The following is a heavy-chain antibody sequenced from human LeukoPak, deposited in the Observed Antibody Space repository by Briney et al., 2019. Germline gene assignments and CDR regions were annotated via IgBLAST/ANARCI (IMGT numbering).Heavy chain of an antibody. CDR2: ISYDGSNK. J-gene: IGHJ2*01. V-gene: IGHV3-30-3*01. Sequence: GGSLRLSCAAFGFTFSSYAMHWVRQARGKGLEWVAVISYDGSNKYYADSVKGRFTISRDNSKNTRYLQMNSLRAEDTAVYYCARDSPRIAARPTVYWYFYLWGRGTLVTVSS. D-gene: IGHD6-6*01. CDR3: ARDSPRIAARPTVYWYFYL. CDR1: GFTFSSYA.